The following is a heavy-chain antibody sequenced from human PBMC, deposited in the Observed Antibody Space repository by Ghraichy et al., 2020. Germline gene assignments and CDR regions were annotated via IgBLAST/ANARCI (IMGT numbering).Heavy chain of an antibody. CDR2: IYSGGST. CDR1: GFTVSSNY. Sequence: GGSLRLSCAASGFTVSSNYMSWVRQAPGKGLEWVSVIYSGGSTYYADSVKGRFTISRDNSKNTLYLQMNSLRAEDTAVYYCARPYGRDYYYGMDVWGQGTTVTVSS. J-gene: IGHJ6*02. V-gene: IGHV3-66*02. D-gene: IGHD3-16*01. CDR3: ARPYGRDYYYGMDV.